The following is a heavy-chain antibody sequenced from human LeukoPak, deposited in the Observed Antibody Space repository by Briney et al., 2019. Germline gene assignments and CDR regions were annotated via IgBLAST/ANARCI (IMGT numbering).Heavy chain of an antibody. CDR1: GFPFTNYW. CDR2: IKQDGTEE. CDR3: ARDPCHGALDY. V-gene: IGHV3-7*03. D-gene: IGHD2-2*01. J-gene: IGHJ4*02. Sequence: PGGSLRLSCATSGFPFTNYWMTWARRAPGKGLEWVANIKQDGTEEYYVDSVRGRFSISKDNAKNSLYLQMNSLRAEDTAVYYCARDPCHGALDYWGQGALVTVSS.